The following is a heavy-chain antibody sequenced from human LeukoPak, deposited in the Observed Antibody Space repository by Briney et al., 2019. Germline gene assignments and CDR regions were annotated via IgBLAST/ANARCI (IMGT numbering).Heavy chain of an antibody. D-gene: IGHD6-25*01. Sequence: ASVRVSCKASGYSFSYFGINWVRQAPGQGLEWMGWISGYNGNTNYAQKSEGRLTLTTDTATSTVYMELRNLRSDDTAVYYCARGLDAAAGLANFDYWGQGTLVTVSS. J-gene: IGHJ4*02. CDR1: GYSFSYFG. CDR3: ARGLDAAAGLANFDY. CDR2: ISGYNGNT. V-gene: IGHV1-18*01.